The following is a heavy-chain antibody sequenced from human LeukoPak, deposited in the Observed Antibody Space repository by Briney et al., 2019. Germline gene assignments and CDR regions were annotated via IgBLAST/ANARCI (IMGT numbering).Heavy chain of an antibody. D-gene: IGHD2-21*02. CDR2: IYWDDGK. CDR1: GFSLSTSEVG. J-gene: IGHJ3*02. CDR3: AHAAPSAYCGGDCYYPDAFDI. V-gene: IGHV2-5*02. Sequence: EPGPTLVKPTQTLTLTCTFSGFSLSTSEVGVGWIRQPPGKALEWLALIYWDDGKRYSPSLKSRLTITKDTSKNQVVLTMTNMDPVDTATYYCAHAAPSAYCGGDCYYPDAFDIWGQGTMVTVSS.